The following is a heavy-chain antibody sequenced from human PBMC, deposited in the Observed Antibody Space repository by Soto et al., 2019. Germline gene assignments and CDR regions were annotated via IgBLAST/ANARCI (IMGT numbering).Heavy chain of an antibody. Sequence: GASVKVSCKASGYTFTSYGISWVRQAPGQGLEWMGWISAYNGNTNYAQKLQGRVTMTTDTSTSTAYMELRSLRSDDTAVYYCARDWRRYDSSGYNYYWGQGTLVTVCS. CDR3: ARDWRRYDSSGYNYY. CDR1: GYTFTSYG. J-gene: IGHJ4*02. V-gene: IGHV1-18*01. CDR2: ISAYNGNT. D-gene: IGHD3-22*01.